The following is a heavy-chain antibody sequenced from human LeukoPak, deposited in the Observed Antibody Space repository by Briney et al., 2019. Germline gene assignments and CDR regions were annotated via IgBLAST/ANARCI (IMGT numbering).Heavy chain of an antibody. CDR1: GFTFSSYS. J-gene: IGHJ4*02. D-gene: IGHD2/OR15-2a*01. CDR2: ISSSSSTI. Sequence: GVSVRLSCAASGFTFSSYSMNWVRQAPGKGLEWVSYISSSSSTIYYADSVKGRFTISRDNVKNSLYLQMNSLRDEDTAVYHCARGVILPDYWGQGTLVTVSS. V-gene: IGHV3-48*02. CDR3: ARGVILPDY.